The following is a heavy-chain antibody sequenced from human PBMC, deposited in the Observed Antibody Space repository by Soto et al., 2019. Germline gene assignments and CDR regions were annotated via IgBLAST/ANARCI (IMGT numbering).Heavy chain of an antibody. CDR1: GVSISSYY. CDR2: IYYSGST. J-gene: IGHJ5*02. V-gene: IGHV4-59*12. CDR3: SRVPGP. Sequence: PSDTLSLTCTVSGVSISSYYWSWIRQPPGKGLEWIGYIYYSGSTNYNPSLKSRVTISVDRSKNQFSLKLSSVTAADTAVYYCSRVPGPWGQGTLVTVSS.